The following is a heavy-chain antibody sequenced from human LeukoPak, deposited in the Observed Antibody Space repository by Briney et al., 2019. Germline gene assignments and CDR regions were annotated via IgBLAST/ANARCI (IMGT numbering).Heavy chain of an antibody. CDR2: IIPIFGTA. Sequence: GASVKVSCKASGGTFSSYAISWVRQAPGQGLEWMGGIIPIFGTANYAQKFQGRVTITADESTSTAYMELSSLRSEDTAVYYCARDLGRSSGWYGYWGQGTLVTVSS. V-gene: IGHV1-69*13. CDR3: ARDLGRSSGWYGY. J-gene: IGHJ4*02. D-gene: IGHD6-19*01. CDR1: GGTFSSYA.